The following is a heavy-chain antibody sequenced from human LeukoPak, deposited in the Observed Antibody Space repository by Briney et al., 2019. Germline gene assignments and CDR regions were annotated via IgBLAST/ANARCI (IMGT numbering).Heavy chain of an antibody. CDR2: IRYDGSNK. CDR1: GFTFSSYG. V-gene: IGHV3-30*02. D-gene: IGHD6-13*01. CDR3: AKDKQLVLDY. J-gene: IGHJ4*02. Sequence: GGSLRLSCAASGFTFSSYGMHWVRQAPGKGLEWVAFIRYDGSNKYYADSVKGRFTISRDNSKNTLYLQMNSLTAEDTAVYYCAKDKQLVLDYWGQGTLVTVSS.